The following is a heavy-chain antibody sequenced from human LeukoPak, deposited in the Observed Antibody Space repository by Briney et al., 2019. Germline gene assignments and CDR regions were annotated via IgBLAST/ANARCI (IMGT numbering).Heavy chain of an antibody. J-gene: IGHJ5*02. Sequence: SETLSLTCAVYGGSFSGYYWSWIRQPPGKGLEWIGEINHSGSTNYNPSLKSRVTISVDTSKNQFSLKLSSVTAADTAVYYCARPLMYYYGSETYFWFDPWGQGTLVTVSS. D-gene: IGHD3-10*01. CDR1: GGSFSGYY. V-gene: IGHV4-34*01. CDR3: ARPLMYYYGSETYFWFDP. CDR2: INHSGST.